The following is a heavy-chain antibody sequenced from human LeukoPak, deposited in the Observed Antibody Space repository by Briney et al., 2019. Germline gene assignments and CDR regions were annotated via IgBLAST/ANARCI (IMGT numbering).Heavy chain of an antibody. Sequence: GASVKVSCKASGCTFTSYAISWVRQAPGQGLEWMGGIIPFSGTTNYAQKLQGRVTITTDTSTSTAYMELRSLRSEDTDVYYCARQSPGDGFWRDSYYYYYMDVWGQGTTVTVSS. CDR2: IIPFSGTT. J-gene: IGHJ6*03. CDR3: ARQSPGDGFWRDSYYYYYMDV. CDR1: GCTFTSYA. V-gene: IGHV1-18*01. D-gene: IGHD3-3*01.